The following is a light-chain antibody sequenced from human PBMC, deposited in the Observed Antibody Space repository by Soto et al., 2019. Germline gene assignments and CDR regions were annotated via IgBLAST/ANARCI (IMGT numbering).Light chain of an antibody. V-gene: IGKV3-20*01. CDR2: DAS. CDR3: QQYGGSPRT. J-gene: IGKJ1*01. CDR1: QSVSSN. Sequence: VMTQSPATLSVSPGEGATLSCRASQSVSSNLVWYQHRPGQAPRLLIYDASNRATGIPARFSGSGSGTDFTLTISKLEPEDFAVYHCQQYGGSPRTFGQGTKVDI.